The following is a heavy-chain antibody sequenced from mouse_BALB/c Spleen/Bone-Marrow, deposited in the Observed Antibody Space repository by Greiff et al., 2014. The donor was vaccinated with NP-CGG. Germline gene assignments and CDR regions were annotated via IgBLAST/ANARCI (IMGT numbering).Heavy chain of an antibody. J-gene: IGHJ3*01. CDR3: ARGDYRYDGFAY. CDR2: INPGSGGT. CDR1: GYAFTNYL. Sequence: QVQLKESGAELVRPGTSVKVSCKASGYAFTNYLIEWVKQRPGQGLEWIGVINPGSGGTNYNEKFKGKATLTADKSSSTAYMQLNSLTSDDSAVYFCARGDYRYDGFAYWGQGTLVTVSA. V-gene: IGHV1-54*01. D-gene: IGHD2-14*01.